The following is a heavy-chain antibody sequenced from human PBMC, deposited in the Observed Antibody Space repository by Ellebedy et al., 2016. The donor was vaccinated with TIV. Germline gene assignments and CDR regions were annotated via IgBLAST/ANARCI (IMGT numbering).Heavy chain of an antibody. CDR3: ARQRFIVVVSAAPGGWFDP. Sequence: MPSETLSLTCTVSGGSISSSNYYWDWIRQPPGKGLEWIGSIDYSGSTYYNPSLKSRVTTSVDTSKNQFSLKLSSVTAADTAVYYCARQRFIVVVSAAPGGWFDPWGQGTLVTVSS. CDR2: IDYSGST. CDR1: GGSISSSNYY. D-gene: IGHD2-2*01. V-gene: IGHV4-39*01. J-gene: IGHJ5*02.